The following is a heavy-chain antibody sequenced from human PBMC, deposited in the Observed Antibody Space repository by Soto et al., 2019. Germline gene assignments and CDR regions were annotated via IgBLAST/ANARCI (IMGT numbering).Heavy chain of an antibody. CDR3: VRDGTKTLRDWFDP. J-gene: IGHJ5*02. D-gene: IGHD1-1*01. V-gene: IGHV4-4*02. Sequence: PSETLSLTCAVSGGSISSSNWWSWVRQPPGKGLEWIGEIYHSGSTNYNPSLKSRVTISVDKSKNQFSLKLRSVTAADTAVYYCVRDGTKTLRDWFDPWGQGISVTVSS. CDR1: GGSISSSNW. CDR2: IYHSGST.